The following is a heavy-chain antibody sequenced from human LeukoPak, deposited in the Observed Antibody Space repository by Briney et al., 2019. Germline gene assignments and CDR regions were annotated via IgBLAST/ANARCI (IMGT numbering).Heavy chain of an antibody. Sequence: GGSLRLSCAASGFTFSSYSMNWVRQAPGQGLEWVSSISSSSSYIYYADSVKGRFTISRDNAKNSLYLQMNSLRAEDTAVYYCARELGYCSSTSCYDGWGQGTLVTVSS. CDR1: GFTFSSYS. V-gene: IGHV3-21*01. J-gene: IGHJ4*02. CDR2: ISSSSSYI. CDR3: ARELGYCSSTSCYDG. D-gene: IGHD2-2*01.